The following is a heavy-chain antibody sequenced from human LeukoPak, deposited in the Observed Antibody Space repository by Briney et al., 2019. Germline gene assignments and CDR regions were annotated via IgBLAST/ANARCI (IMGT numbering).Heavy chain of an antibody. CDR3: ARDLYYYGLGSYYNQFDY. J-gene: IGHJ4*02. CDR1: GGSISSYY. Sequence: SETLSLTCTVSGGSISSYYWSWIRQPAGKGLEWIGRIYTSGSTNYNPSLKSRVTMSVDTSTNQFSLKLSSVTAADTAVYYCARDLYYYGLGSYYNQFDYWGQGTLVTVSS. CDR2: IYTSGST. D-gene: IGHD3-10*01. V-gene: IGHV4-4*07.